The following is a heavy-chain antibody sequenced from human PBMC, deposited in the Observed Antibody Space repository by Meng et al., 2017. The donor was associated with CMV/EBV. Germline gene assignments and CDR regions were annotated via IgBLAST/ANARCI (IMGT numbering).Heavy chain of an antibody. J-gene: IGHJ4*02. D-gene: IGHD2-21*01. CDR2: IRSKANSYAT. CDR3: THQSYCGGDCHAC. Sequence: ETLSLTCAASGFTFSGSAMHWVRQASGKGLEWVGRIRSKANSYATAYAASVKGRFTISRDDSKNTAYLQMNSLKTEDTAVYYCTHQSYCGGDCHACWGQGTLVTVSS. V-gene: IGHV3-73*01. CDR1: GFTFSGSA.